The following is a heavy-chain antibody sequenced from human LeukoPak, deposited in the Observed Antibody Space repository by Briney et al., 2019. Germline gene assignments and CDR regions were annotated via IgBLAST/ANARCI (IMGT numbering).Heavy chain of an antibody. J-gene: IGHJ6*02. CDR2: IYNSRST. CDR1: GGSISSYY. V-gene: IGHV4-59*01. CDR3: ATIAAAGNYHYYGMDV. D-gene: IGHD6-13*01. Sequence: SETLSLTCTVSGGSISSYYWSWVRQPPGKGPEWIGYIYNSRSTNYNPSLKSRVTISVDTSKNQFSLKLSSVTAADTAVYYCATIAAAGNYHYYGMDVWGQGTTVTVSS.